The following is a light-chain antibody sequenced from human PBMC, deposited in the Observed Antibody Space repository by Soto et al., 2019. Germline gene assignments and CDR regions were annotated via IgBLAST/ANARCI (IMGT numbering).Light chain of an antibody. J-gene: IGLJ1*01. CDR2: DVS. V-gene: IGLV2-11*01. Sequence: QSALTQPRSVSGSPGQSVTISCTGTSSDVGGYNYVSWYQQHPGKAPKLMIYDVSKRPSGVPDRFSGPKSGNTASLTISGLQAEYEADYYCCSYAGSYTGVFGTGTKVTVL. CDR3: CSYAGSYTGV. CDR1: SSDVGGYNY.